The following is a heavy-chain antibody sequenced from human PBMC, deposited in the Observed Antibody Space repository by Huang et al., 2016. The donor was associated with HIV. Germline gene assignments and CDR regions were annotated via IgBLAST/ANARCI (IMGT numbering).Heavy chain of an antibody. CDR1: GFTFGHYW. J-gene: IGHJ4*02. CDR3: GRASAYREYGADF. V-gene: IGHV3-7*04. D-gene: IGHD4-17*01. CDR2: IRTDGVGT. Sequence: MVESGGGLVQPGGSLRLSCSASGFTFGHYWMTWVRQAPGKGRQWLNKIRTDGVGTYYAAVGRGRFTTSRDNALNSVYLQMDNLRVDDTAVYYCGRASAYREYGADFWGQGTLVTVSS.